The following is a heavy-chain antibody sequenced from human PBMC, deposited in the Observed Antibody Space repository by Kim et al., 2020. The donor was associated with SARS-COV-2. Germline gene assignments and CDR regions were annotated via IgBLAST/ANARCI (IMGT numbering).Heavy chain of an antibody. CDR3: ARGKSIAVAGTAPHGY. Sequence: ASVKVSCKASGYTFTSYDINWVRQATGQGLEWMGWMNPNSGNTGYAQKFQGRVTMTRNTSISTAYMELSSLRSEDTAVYYCARGKSIAVAGTAPHGYWGQGTLVTVSS. CDR1: GYTFTSYD. V-gene: IGHV1-8*01. J-gene: IGHJ4*02. D-gene: IGHD6-19*01. CDR2: MNPNSGNT.